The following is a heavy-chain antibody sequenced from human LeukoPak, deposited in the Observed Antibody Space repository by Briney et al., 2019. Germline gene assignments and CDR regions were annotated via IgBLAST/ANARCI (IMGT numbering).Heavy chain of an antibody. CDR1: GGSISSGSYY. D-gene: IGHD2-2*01. Sequence: SSETLSLTCTVSGGSISSGSYYWGWIRQPPGKGLEWIASMYYSGTTFYSPSLKSRVTISVDTSKNQLSLKLGSVTAADTAVYYCARDIGSTSLHYYYYMDVWGKGTTVTVSS. V-gene: IGHV4-39*02. CDR2: MYYSGTT. CDR3: ARDIGSTSLHYYYYMDV. J-gene: IGHJ6*03.